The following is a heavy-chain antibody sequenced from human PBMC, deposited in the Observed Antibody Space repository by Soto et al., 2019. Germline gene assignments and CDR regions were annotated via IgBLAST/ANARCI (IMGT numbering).Heavy chain of an antibody. V-gene: IGHV4-4*07. CDR2: IFASGRT. J-gene: IGHJ4*02. D-gene: IGHD1-7*01. Sequence: NPSETLSLTCTVSGGSISNDRWSWVRQPAGKGLEWIGRIFASGRTNYNPSLQSRVTMSVDTSKNQFSLTMTSLAAADTAVYYCARARKTGTTLHYFDYWGQGTLVTVSS. CDR1: GGSISNDR. CDR3: ARARKTGTTLHYFDY.